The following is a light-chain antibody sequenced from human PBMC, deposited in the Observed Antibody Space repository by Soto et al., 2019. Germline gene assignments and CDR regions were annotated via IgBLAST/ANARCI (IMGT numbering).Light chain of an antibody. Sequence: EIVLTQSPATQSLSPGERVTLSCRAGRSVGSSLAWYQQQPGQAPRLLIYHASNRAAGIPARFSGSGSGTDFTLTVSSLEPEDFATYYCQHRSNRALTFGGGTKVEIK. CDR1: RSVGSS. CDR3: QHRSNRALT. CDR2: HAS. J-gene: IGKJ4*01. V-gene: IGKV3-11*01.